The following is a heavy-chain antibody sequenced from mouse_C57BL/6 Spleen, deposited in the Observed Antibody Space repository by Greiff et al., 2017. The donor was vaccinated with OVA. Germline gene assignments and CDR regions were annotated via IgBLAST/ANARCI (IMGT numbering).Heavy chain of an antibody. CDR1: GYAFSSSW. Sequence: VQLQQSGPELVKPGASVKISCKASGYAFSSSWMNWVKQRPGKGLEWIGRIYPGDGDTNYNGKFKGKATLTADKSSSTAYMQLSSLTSEDSAVDFGTFSCSCLDYFDYWGQGTTLTVSS. CDR3: TFSCSCLDYFDY. V-gene: IGHV1-82*01. J-gene: IGHJ2*01. CDR2: IYPGDGDT.